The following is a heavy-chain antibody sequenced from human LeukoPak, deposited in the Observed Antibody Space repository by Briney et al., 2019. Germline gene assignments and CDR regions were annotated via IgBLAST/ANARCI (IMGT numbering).Heavy chain of an antibody. Sequence: SVKVSCKASGGTFSSYAISXVXXAPGXXXXXXXXXXXIFGTANYAQKFQGRXTXTXXESTSTAYMELSSLRSEDTAVYYCARVGGVAATTTTITWFDPWGQGTLVTVSS. CDR3: ARVGGVAATTTTITWFDP. CDR2: XXXIFGTA. CDR1: GGTFSSYA. V-gene: IGHV1-69*01. J-gene: IGHJ5*02. D-gene: IGHD2-15*01.